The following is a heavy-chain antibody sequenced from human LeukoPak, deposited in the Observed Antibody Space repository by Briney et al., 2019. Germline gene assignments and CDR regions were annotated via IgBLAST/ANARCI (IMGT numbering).Heavy chain of an antibody. V-gene: IGHV3-74*01. Sequence: AGGSLRLSCAASGFTFTDYWMHWVRQAPGKGLVWVSRVDHDGSGTAYADSVTGRFTISRDNAKNTVYLQMNSLRADDTAVYYCATDLGWGQGTLVTVSS. CDR1: GFTFTDYW. J-gene: IGHJ4*02. CDR2: VDHDGSGT. D-gene: IGHD4-17*01. CDR3: ATDLG.